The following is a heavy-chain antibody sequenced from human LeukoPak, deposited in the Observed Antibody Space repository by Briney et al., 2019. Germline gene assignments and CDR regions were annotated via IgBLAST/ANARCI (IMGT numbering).Heavy chain of an antibody. J-gene: IGHJ5*02. V-gene: IGHV3-23*01. CDR2: ISTVGDIT. Sequence: GGSLRLSCADSGFIFRSSSMSWVRQAPGKGLEWVSSISTVGDITHYAESVQGRFTISRDNSRNTLYLQMSSLSVDDTAVYYCAKVKSSLKLVGAWGQGTLVTVSS. CDR1: GFIFRSSS. D-gene: IGHD5/OR15-5a*01. CDR3: AKVKSSLKLVGA.